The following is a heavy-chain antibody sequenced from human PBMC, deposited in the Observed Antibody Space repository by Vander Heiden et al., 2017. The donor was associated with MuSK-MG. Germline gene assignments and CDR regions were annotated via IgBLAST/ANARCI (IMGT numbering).Heavy chain of an antibody. V-gene: IGHV3-48*04. CDR1: GFTFSDYS. J-gene: IGHJ6*02. CDR2: ICSISGSTI. CDR3: AREPYGDDYSYYGLDV. D-gene: IGHD4-17*01. Sequence: EVLLVESGGGLVQPGGSLRVSCEVSGFTFSDYSFNWVRQAPGKGLEWVSYICSISGSTIFYADSVRGRFTTSRDNAKNAVYLELNSLSPEDTAVYYCAREPYGDDYSYYGLDVWGQGTTVTVS.